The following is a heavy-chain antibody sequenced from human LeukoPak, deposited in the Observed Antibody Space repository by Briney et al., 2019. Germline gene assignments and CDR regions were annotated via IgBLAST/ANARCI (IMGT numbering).Heavy chain of an antibody. Sequence: PSETLSLTCTVSGGSISSGGYYWSWIRQHPGKRLEWIGYIYYSGSTYYNPSLKSRVTISVDTSKNQFSLKLSSVTAADTAVYYCARGPRSGYYLGWGQGTLVTVSS. V-gene: IGHV4-31*03. CDR2: IYYSGST. CDR1: GGSISSGGYY. CDR3: ARGPRSGYYLG. J-gene: IGHJ4*02. D-gene: IGHD3-22*01.